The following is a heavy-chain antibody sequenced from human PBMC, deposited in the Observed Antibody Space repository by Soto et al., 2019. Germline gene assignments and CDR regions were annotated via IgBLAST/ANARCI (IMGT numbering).Heavy chain of an antibody. Sequence: GASVKVSCKASGYTFTSYGISWVRQAPGQGLEWMGWISAYNGNTNYAQKLQGRVTMTTDTSTSTAYMELRSLRSDDTAVYYCAREGYCSSTSCYVSPDDYWGQGTLVTSPQ. D-gene: IGHD2-2*01. V-gene: IGHV1-18*01. J-gene: IGHJ4*02. CDR3: AREGYCSSTSCYVSPDDY. CDR1: GYTFTSYG. CDR2: ISAYNGNT.